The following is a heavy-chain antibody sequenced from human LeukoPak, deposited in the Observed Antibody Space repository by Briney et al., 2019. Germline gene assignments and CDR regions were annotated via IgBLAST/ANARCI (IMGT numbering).Heavy chain of an antibody. CDR3: AREFSGSIYGFPFDY. CDR2: ISSSSSTI. D-gene: IGHD1-26*01. V-gene: IGHV3-48*01. Sequence: GGSLRLSCAASGFTFSSYSMNWVRQAPGKGLEWVSYISSSSSTIYYADSVKGRFTISRDNAKNSLYLQMNSLRAEDTAVYYCAREFSGSIYGFPFDYWGQGTLVTVSS. CDR1: GFTFSSYS. J-gene: IGHJ4*02.